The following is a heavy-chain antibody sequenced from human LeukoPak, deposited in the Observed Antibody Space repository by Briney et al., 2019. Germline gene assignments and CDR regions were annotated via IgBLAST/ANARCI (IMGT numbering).Heavy chain of an antibody. Sequence: ASVKVSCKASGYTFTGYYMHWVRQARGQGLEWMGRINPNSGGTNYAQKFQGRVTMTRDTSISTAYMELSRLRSDDTAVYFCARPWEITMSERSYNWFDSWGQGTLVTVSS. CDR1: GYTFTGYY. J-gene: IGHJ5*01. D-gene: IGHD1-26*01. CDR3: ARPWEITMSERSYNWFDS. V-gene: IGHV1-2*02. CDR2: INPNSGGT.